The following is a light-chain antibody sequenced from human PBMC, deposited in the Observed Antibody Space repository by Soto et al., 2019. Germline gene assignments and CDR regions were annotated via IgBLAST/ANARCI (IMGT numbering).Light chain of an antibody. Sequence: DFQMTQSPSSLSASVEDRVTIPCRASQSFSTYLAWYQQKPGKVPKLLISGISTLQSGVPSRFSGSGYGTEFTLTISRVEPEDFAVYYCQQYGSTPTCGGGTRWIS. CDR2: GIS. CDR1: QSFSTY. V-gene: IGKV1-27*01. CDR3: QQYGSTPT. J-gene: IGKJ4*01.